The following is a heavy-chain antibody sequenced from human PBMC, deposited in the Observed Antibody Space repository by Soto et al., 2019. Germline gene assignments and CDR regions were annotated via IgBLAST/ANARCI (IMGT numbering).Heavy chain of an antibody. D-gene: IGHD2-2*01. V-gene: IGHV4-39*01. CDR3: AGTPHLGYCSSTKCPADY. CDR1: GGSINSRSYF. Sequence: SETLSLTCRVSGGSINSRSYFWGWIRQPTGKGLEWIGTMYYNGDTYYTPSLKSRVNISLDPSKNQFSLKLSSVTAADTAVYYCAGTPHLGYCSSTKCPADYWGQGSLVTASS. CDR2: MYYNGDT. J-gene: IGHJ4*02.